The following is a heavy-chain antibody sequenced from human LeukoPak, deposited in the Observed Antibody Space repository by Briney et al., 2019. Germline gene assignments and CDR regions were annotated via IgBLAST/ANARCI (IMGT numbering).Heavy chain of an antibody. J-gene: IGHJ4*02. CDR2: ISGSSYI. CDR1: GFTFSSYT. CDR3: ARDAFGGDYVLDY. D-gene: IGHD4-17*01. Sequence: GGSLRLSCAASGFTFSSYTMNWVRQAPGKGLEWVSSISGSSYIYYADSVKGRFTISRDNAKNSLYLQMNSLRAEDTAVYYCARDAFGGDYVLDYRGQGTLVTVSS. V-gene: IGHV3-21*01.